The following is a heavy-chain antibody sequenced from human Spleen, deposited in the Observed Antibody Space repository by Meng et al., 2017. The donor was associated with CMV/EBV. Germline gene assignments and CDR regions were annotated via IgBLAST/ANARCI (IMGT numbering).Heavy chain of an antibody. J-gene: IGHJ4*02. Sequence: ETLSLTCTVSGGSITSYYWSWIRQPPGKGLEWVGRIKSKTDGGTTDYAAPVKGRFTISRDNSKNPLYLQMNSLRAEDTAIYYCAKEHGGLYGVLDYWGQGTLVTVSS. V-gene: IGHV3-15*01. CDR1: GGSITSYY. D-gene: IGHD4-17*01. CDR2: IKSKTDGGTT. CDR3: AKEHGGLYGVLDY.